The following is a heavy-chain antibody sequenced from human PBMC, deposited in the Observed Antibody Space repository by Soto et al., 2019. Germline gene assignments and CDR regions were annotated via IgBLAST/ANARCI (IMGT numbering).Heavy chain of an antibody. J-gene: IGHJ4*02. Sequence: EVQLVESGGGLVQPGGSLRLSCAASGFTFSGYSMHWVRQAPGKGLEYVSASNGNGDSTYYANSVKGRFTISRDNSKNTLYLQMRSLRADDMAVYFCVRVGSGYDFWGQGTLVTVSS. CDR2: SNGNGDST. D-gene: IGHD1-26*01. CDR3: VRVGSGYDF. V-gene: IGHV3-64*01. CDR1: GFTFSGYS.